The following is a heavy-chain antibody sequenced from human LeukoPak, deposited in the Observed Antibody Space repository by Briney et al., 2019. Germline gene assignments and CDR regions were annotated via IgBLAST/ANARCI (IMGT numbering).Heavy chain of an antibody. CDR1: GFAFNSYF. CDR2: INGRGEET. D-gene: IGHD2-15*01. CDR3: ACHCSGSRCSDHDY. Sequence: GGSLRLSCTASGFAFNSYFMTWARQAPGTGLGWVSGINGRGEETHYADSVKGRFTISRDNSKSTVYLQLSSLRADDTAVYYCACHCSGSRCSDHDYWGQGTVVTVSS. V-gene: IGHV3-23*01. J-gene: IGHJ4*02.